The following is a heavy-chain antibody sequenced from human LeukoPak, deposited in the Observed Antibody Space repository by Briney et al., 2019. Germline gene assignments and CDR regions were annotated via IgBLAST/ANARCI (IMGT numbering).Heavy chain of an antibody. CDR2: INGDGSRT. CDR1: GFTFNTAW. Sequence: PGGSLRLSCAASGFTFNTAWMSWVRQAPGEGLEWVADINGDGSRTHYVPSVEGRFTVSKDNAENSVFLQMSSLRAEDTAVYYCARDPLHGAFDIWGQGTMVTVSS. V-gene: IGHV3-7*01. J-gene: IGHJ3*02. CDR3: ARDPLHGAFDI.